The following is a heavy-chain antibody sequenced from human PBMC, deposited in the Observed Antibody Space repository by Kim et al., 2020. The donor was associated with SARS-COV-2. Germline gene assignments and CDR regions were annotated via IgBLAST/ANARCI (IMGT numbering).Heavy chain of an antibody. CDR1: GGTFSSYA. J-gene: IGHJ4*02. D-gene: IGHD3-22*01. Sequence: ASVKVSCKASGGTFSSYAISWVRQAPGQGLEWMGGIIPIFGTANYAQKFQGRVTITADESTSTAYMELSSLRSEDTAVYYCARKASEGYYYLFDYWGQGTLVTVSS. CDR3: ARKASEGYYYLFDY. CDR2: IIPIFGTA. V-gene: IGHV1-69*13.